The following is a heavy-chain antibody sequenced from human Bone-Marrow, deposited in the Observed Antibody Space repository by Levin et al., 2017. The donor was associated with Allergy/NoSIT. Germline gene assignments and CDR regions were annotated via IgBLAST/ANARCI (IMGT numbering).Heavy chain of an antibody. CDR3: AKDRDFYGSGSLGN. V-gene: IGHV3-23*01. J-gene: IGHJ4*02. CDR1: GFTFSNYA. Sequence: AASVKVSCAASGFTFSNYAMSWVRQAPGKGLEWVSGINGSGDSTYDGDSVKGRFTISRDNSKNTLYLQMNSLRAEDTAVYYCAKDRDFYGSGSLGNWGQGTLVTVSS. D-gene: IGHD3-10*01. CDR2: INGSGDST.